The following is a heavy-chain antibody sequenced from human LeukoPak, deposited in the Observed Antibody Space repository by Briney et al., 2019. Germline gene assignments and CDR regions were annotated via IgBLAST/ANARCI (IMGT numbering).Heavy chain of an antibody. D-gene: IGHD2-2*01. J-gene: IGHJ6*02. Sequence: EASVKVSCKASGYTFTAYYLQWVRLAPGQGLEWMGWINPKSGGTEYAQRFQGRVTTTRDTSTSTAYMELSRLRSDDTAVYYCARDHCSANSCYEDYYNGLDVWGQGTTVTVSS. CDR1: GYTFTAYY. CDR2: INPKSGGT. V-gene: IGHV1-2*02. CDR3: ARDHCSANSCYEDYYNGLDV.